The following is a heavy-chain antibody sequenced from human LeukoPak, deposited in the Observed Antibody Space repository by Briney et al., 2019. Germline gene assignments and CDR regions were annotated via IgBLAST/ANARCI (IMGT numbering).Heavy chain of an antibody. Sequence: PGGSLRLSCAASGFTFSSYGMHWVRQAPGKGLEWVAVIWYDGSNKNYADSVKGRFTISRDNSKNTLYLQMNSLRAEDTAVYYCARGFSGYYDSSGYYPGLCDYWGQGTLVTVSS. J-gene: IGHJ4*02. V-gene: IGHV3-33*01. CDR3: ARGFSGYYDSSGYYPGLCDY. CDR2: IWYDGSNK. D-gene: IGHD3-22*01. CDR1: GFTFSSYG.